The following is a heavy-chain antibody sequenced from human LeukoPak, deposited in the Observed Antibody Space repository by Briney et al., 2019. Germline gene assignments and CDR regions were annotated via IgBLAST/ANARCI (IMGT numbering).Heavy chain of an antibody. CDR2: ISGSGGST. CDR1: GFTFSSYA. D-gene: IGHD2-15*01. V-gene: IGHV3-23*01. CDR3: AKSRHCSGGSCYSFDWFDP. Sequence: GGSLRLSCAASGFTFSSYAMSWVRQAPGKGLEWVSAISGSGGSTYYADSVKGRFTISRDNSKNTLYLQMNSLRAEDTAVYYCAKSRHCSGGSCYSFDWFDPWGQGTLVTVSS. J-gene: IGHJ5*02.